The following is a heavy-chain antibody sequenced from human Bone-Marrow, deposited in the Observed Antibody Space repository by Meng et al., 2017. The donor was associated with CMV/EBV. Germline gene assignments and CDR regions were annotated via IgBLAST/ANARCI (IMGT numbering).Heavy chain of an antibody. V-gene: IGHV3-9*01. CDR3: ATLYQLRYGY. Sequence: GGSLRLSCAASGFTFDDYAMHWVRQAPGKGLEWVSGISWNSGSIGYADSVKGRFTISRDNAKNSLYLQMNSLRAEDTALYYCATLYQLRYGYWGQGTRVTVSS. D-gene: IGHD2-2*01. CDR1: GFTFDDYA. J-gene: IGHJ4*02. CDR2: ISWNSGSI.